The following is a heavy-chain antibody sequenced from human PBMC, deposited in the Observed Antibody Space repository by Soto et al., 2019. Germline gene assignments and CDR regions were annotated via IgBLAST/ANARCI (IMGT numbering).Heavy chain of an antibody. J-gene: IGHJ4*02. CDR3: ARRVFTYYYDSSGSYGGDYFDY. Sequence: ASVKVSCKASGYTFTSYYMHWVQQAPGQGLEWMGIINPSGGSTSYAQKFQGRVTMTRDTSTSTVYMELSSLRSEDTAVYYCARRVFTYYYDSSGSYGGDYFDYWGQGTLVTVSS. V-gene: IGHV1-46*01. D-gene: IGHD3-22*01. CDR2: INPSGGST. CDR1: GYTFTSYY.